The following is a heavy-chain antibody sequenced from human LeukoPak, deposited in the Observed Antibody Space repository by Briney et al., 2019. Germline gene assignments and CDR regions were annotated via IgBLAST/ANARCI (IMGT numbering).Heavy chain of an antibody. Sequence: GGSLRLSCAASGFTFSSYGMHWVRQAPGKGLEWVAFIRYDGSNKYYADSVKGRFTISRDNSKNTLYLQMNSLRAEDTAVYYCAKSIDVTMIVVIIDDAFDNWGQGTMVTVSS. V-gene: IGHV3-30*02. CDR1: GFTFSSYG. CDR2: IRYDGSNK. D-gene: IGHD3-22*01. CDR3: AKSIDVTMIVVIIDDAFDN. J-gene: IGHJ3*02.